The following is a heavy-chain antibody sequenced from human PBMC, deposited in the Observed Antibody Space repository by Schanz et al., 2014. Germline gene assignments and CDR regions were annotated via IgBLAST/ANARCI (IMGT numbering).Heavy chain of an antibody. D-gene: IGHD6-13*01. J-gene: IGHJ4*02. CDR1: GFTFGDYA. CDR3: ARGLIAAAGGAFDY. CDR2: INTGVNT. Sequence: EVQLLESGGGLVQPGGSLRLSCAASGFTFGDYAMTWVRQAPGKGLEWVSAINTGVNTYYADSVRGRFTMTRDNSKNTLNLQMNSLRAGDAAVDYCARGLIAAAGGAFDYWGQGTLVAVSA. V-gene: IGHV3-23*01.